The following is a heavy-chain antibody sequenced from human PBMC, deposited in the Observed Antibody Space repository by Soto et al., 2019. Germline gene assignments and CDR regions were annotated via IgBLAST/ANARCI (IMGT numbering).Heavy chain of an antibody. D-gene: IGHD3-10*01. CDR1: GFTFSSYG. CDR3: AKAGSGCYYISSGGMDV. Sequence: QVQLVESGGGVVQPGRSLRLSCAASGFTFSSYGMHWVRQAPGKGLEWVAVISYDGSNKYYPDSVKGRFTISRDNSKNTLYLQMNSLRAEDTAVYYCAKAGSGCYYISSGGMDVWGQGTTVTVSS. CDR2: ISYDGSNK. V-gene: IGHV3-30*18. J-gene: IGHJ6*02.